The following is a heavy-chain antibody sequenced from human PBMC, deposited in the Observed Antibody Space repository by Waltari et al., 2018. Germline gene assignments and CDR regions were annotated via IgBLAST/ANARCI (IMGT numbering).Heavy chain of an antibody. CDR2: ISYDGSNK. J-gene: IGHJ4*02. CDR3: ARDYNYYDSSGYYY. D-gene: IGHD3-22*01. V-gene: IGHV3-30-3*01. Sequence: QVQLVESGGGVVQPGRSLRLSCAASGFPLSSYAMHWVRPAPGKGLEWVAVISYDGSNKYYADSVKGRFTISRDNSKNTLYLQMNSLRAEDTAVYYCARDYNYYDSSGYYYWGQGTLVTVSS. CDR1: GFPLSSYA.